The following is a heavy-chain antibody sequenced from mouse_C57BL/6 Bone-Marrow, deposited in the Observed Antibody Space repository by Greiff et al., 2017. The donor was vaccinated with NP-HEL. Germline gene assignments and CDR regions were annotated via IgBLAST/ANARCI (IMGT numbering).Heavy chain of an antibody. Sequence: QVQLQQPGTELVKPGASVKLSCKATGYTFTGYWIEWVKQRPGHGLEWIGEILPGSGSTNYNEKFKGKATFTADTSSNTAYMQLSSLTTEDSAIYYCASYDYDPWFAYWGQGTLVTVSA. J-gene: IGHJ3*01. CDR3: ASYDYDPWFAY. D-gene: IGHD2-4*01. V-gene: IGHV1-9*01. CDR2: ILPGSGST. CDR1: GYTFTGYW.